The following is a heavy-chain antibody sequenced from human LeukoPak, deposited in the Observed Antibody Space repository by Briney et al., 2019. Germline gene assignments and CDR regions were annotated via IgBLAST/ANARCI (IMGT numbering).Heavy chain of an antibody. J-gene: IGHJ4*02. V-gene: IGHV3-48*03. CDR1: GFTFSSYE. CDR2: IGVSGSTM. D-gene: IGHD2-2*01. Sequence: PGGSLRLSCAASGFTFSSYEMNWVRQAPGKGLEWVSYIGVSGSTMYYAESVKGRFTISRDNAKNSLYLQMSSLRAEDTAVYYCARERYCSSTSCPHGDLDYWGQGTLVSVSS. CDR3: ARERYCSSTSCPHGDLDY.